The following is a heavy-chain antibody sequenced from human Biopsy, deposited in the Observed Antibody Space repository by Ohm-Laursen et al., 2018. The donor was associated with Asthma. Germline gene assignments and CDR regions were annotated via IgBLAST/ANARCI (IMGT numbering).Heavy chain of an antibody. D-gene: IGHD2-2*01. V-gene: IGHV1-69*13. J-gene: IGHJ4*02. CDR3: ARKAGSCISRTCYSLDF. CDR1: GGTFNTYV. CDR2: INSVFGTT. Sequence: SVKVSCKSLGGTFNTYVIGWVRPAPGQGLEWMGGINSVFGTTTYPQKFQDRVTITADDSTSTVYMELSSLRSEDTAVCYCARKAGSCISRTCYSLDFWGQGTLVTVSS.